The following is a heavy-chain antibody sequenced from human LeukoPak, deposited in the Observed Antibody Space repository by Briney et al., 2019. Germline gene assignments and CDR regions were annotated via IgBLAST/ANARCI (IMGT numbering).Heavy chain of an antibody. CDR1: GYTFTSYG. D-gene: IGHD4-11*01. V-gene: IGHV1-18*01. J-gene: IGHJ4*02. Sequence: ASVKVSCKASGYTFTSYGISWVRQAPGQGLGWMGWISAYNGSTNYAQKLQGRVTMTTDTSTSTAYMELRSLRSDDTAVYYCARDRHYSNYAGIIFPFDYWGQGTLVTVSS. CDR3: ARDRHYSNYAGIIFPFDY. CDR2: ISAYNGST.